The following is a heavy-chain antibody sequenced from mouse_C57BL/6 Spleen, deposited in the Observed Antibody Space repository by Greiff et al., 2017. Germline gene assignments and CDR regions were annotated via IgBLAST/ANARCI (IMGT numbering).Heavy chain of an antibody. D-gene: IGHD2-10*02. CDR3: ARDLVGNAMDY. V-gene: IGHV7-3*01. CDR1: GFTFTDYY. CDR2: IRNKANGYTT. J-gene: IGHJ4*01. Sequence: EVHLVESGGGLVQPGGSLSLSCAASGFTFTDYYMSWVRQPPGKALEWLGFIRNKANGYTTEYSASVKGRFTISRDNSQSILYLQMNALRAEDSPTYYCARDLVGNAMDYWGQGTSVTVSS.